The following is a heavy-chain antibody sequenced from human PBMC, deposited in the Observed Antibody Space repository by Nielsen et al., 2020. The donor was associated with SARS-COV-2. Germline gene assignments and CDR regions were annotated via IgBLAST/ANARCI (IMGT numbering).Heavy chain of an antibody. CDR2: INHSGST. J-gene: IGHJ5*02. V-gene: IGHV4-34*01. CDR1: GGSFSGYY. D-gene: IGHD2-2*01. CDR3: GGVVVPAAGGWFDP. Sequence: SETLSLTCTVYGGSFSGYYWTWIRQSPGKGLEWIGEINHSGSTNYNPSLKSRVTISVDTSKNQFSLKLSSVTAADTAVYYCGGVVVPAAGGWFDPWGQGTLVTVSS.